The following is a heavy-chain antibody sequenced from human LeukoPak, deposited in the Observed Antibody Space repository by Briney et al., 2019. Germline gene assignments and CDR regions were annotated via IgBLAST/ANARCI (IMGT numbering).Heavy chain of an antibody. D-gene: IGHD3-22*01. J-gene: IGHJ3*02. V-gene: IGHV3-7*04. CDR1: GFAFSSYW. Sequence: GGSLRLSCTGSGFAFSSYWMNWVRQAPGKGLEWVANIKQDGSERYYVDSVKGRFTISRDNAKNSLYLQMNSLRAEDTAVYYCARDYFDSGDYYDAFDIWGQGTMVTVSS. CDR2: IKQDGSER. CDR3: ARDYFDSGDYYDAFDI.